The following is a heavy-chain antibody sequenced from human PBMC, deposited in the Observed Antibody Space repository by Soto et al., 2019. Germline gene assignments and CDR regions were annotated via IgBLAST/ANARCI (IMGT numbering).Heavy chain of an antibody. CDR3: ARNLAAAGTWWFDP. J-gene: IGHJ5*02. D-gene: IGHD6-13*01. CDR2: IYYSGST. CDR1: GGSISSYY. V-gene: IGHV4-59*01. Sequence: SETLSLTCTVSGGSISSYYWSWIRPPPGKGLEWIGYIYYSGSTNYNPSLKSRVTISVDTSKNQFSLKLSSVTAADTAVYYCARNLAAAGTWWFDPWGQGTLVTVSS.